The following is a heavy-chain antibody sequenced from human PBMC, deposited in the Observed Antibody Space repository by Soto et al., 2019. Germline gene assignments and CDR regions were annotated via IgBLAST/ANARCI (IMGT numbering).Heavy chain of an antibody. CDR3: TTDLKLAPRGGGGY. J-gene: IGHJ4*02. CDR2: IKSKTDGGTT. V-gene: IGHV3-15*07. D-gene: IGHD1-1*01. CDR1: GFTFSNAW. Sequence: GGSLRLSCAASGFTFSNAWMNWVRQAPGKGLEWVGRIKSKTDGGTTDYAAPVKGRFTISRDDSKNTLYLQMNSLKTEDTAVHYCTTDLKLAPRGGGGYWGQGTLVTVSS.